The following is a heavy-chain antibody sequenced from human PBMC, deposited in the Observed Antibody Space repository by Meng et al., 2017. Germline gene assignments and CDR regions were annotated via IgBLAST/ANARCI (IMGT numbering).Heavy chain of an antibody. V-gene: IGHV4-61*01. Sequence: QVQLQESGPGLVRPSATLSLTCTVSGGPVGSGNYYWSWIRQPPGKGLEWIGYIAYSGSTTYNPSLKTRVTISVDTSKNQFSLKLTSVTAADTAVYFCARDVGGDYETLFDYWGQGTLVTVSS. CDR1: GGPVGSGNYY. D-gene: IGHD4-17*01. CDR3: ARDVGGDYETLFDY. CDR2: IAYSGST. J-gene: IGHJ4*02.